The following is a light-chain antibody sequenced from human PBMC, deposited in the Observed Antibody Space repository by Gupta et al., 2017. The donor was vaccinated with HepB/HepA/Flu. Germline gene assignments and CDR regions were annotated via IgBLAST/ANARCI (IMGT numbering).Light chain of an antibody. J-gene: IGKJ1*01. V-gene: IGKV4-1*01. CDR1: LSVLYYPNSKNY. CDR3: QQFYRTPWT. CDR2: WAS. Sequence: DMVMTQPPDHLAVSLRERATINCKSSLSVLYYPNSKNYLSWYQKKPGQPPKLLIYWASTRQSGVPDRFSGSGSGTDFALTISSLQAEDVAVYYCQQFYRTPWTFGQGTKVEIK.